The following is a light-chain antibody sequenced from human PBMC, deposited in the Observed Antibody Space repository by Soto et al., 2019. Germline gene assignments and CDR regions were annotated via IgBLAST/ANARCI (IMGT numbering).Light chain of an antibody. CDR1: ASDIGGYTF. CDR3: SAHGGTNPYV. V-gene: IGLV2-8*01. Sequence: QSALTQPPSASGSPGQSVAISCTGTASDIGGYTFVSWYQQHPGKAPKLLIYDVNKRPSWVPDRFSGSTSGNTASLTVSGLQAEDEADYYCSAHGGTNPYVFGTGTKLTVL. J-gene: IGLJ1*01. CDR2: DVN.